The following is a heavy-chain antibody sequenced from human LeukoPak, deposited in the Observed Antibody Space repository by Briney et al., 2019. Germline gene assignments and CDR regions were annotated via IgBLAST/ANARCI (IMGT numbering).Heavy chain of an antibody. CDR3: ARDRGFGQADV. CDR2: IKQDGGEK. Sequence: PGGSLRLSCAASGFTFSGYWMSWLRQAPGKGLEWVANIKQDGGEKYYVDSVKGRFTISRDNAKNSLYLQMNSLRVEDTAVYYCARDRGFGQADVWGKGTTVTVSS. CDR1: GFTFSGYW. J-gene: IGHJ6*04. V-gene: IGHV3-7*01. D-gene: IGHD3-10*01.